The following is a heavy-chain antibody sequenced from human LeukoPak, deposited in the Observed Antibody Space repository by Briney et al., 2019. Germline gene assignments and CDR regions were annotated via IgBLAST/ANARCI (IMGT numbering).Heavy chain of an antibody. Sequence: ASVKVSCKASGYTFTSYGISWVRQAPGQGLEWMGWISAYNGNTNYAQKLQGRVTMTTDTSTSTAYMELRSLRSDDTAVYYCARHVFLEWLLLNWNDLVGYFDYWGQGTLVTVSS. CDR3: ARHVFLEWLLLNWNDLVGYFDY. CDR2: ISAYNGNT. J-gene: IGHJ4*02. V-gene: IGHV1-18*01. CDR1: GYTFTSYG. D-gene: IGHD3-3*01.